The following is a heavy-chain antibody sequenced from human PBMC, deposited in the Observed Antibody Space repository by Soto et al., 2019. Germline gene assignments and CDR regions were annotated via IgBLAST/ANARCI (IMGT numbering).Heavy chain of an antibody. J-gene: IGHJ4*02. CDR3: ARRKERSGPYYLDS. Sequence: QVQLVQSGAEVKKPGASVRVSCQASGYTFISFDINWVRQATGQGLEWMGWMNPNTGNTGYEQKFQGRVTMTRNTSIGTAYMELSSLTSEDTPVYYCARRKERSGPYYLDSWGQGTLVTVSS. CDR2: MNPNTGNT. V-gene: IGHV1-8*01. CDR1: GYTFISFD. D-gene: IGHD6-25*01.